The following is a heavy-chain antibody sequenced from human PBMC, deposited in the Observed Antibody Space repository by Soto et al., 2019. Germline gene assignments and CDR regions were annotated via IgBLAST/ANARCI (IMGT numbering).Heavy chain of an antibody. CDR1: GGTFSSYT. CDR2: IIPVLGKA. Sequence: QVQLVQSGAEVKKPGSSVKVSCRASGGTFSSYTISWVRQAPGQGLEWMGRIIPVLGKASYSQKFQGRVTITADKSTSIVYLEVNRLRSVDTAVYFCAILPEATVITPTGAFDYWGQGTLVTVSS. D-gene: IGHD1-20*01. V-gene: IGHV1-69*02. CDR3: AILPEATVITPTGAFDY. J-gene: IGHJ4*02.